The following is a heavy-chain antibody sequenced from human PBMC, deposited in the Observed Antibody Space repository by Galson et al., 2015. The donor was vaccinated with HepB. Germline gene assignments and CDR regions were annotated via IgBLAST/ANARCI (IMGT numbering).Heavy chain of an antibody. Sequence: SLRLSCAASGSTFSSYGMHWVRQAPGKGLGWVAFIRYDGSNKYYADSVKGRFTISRDNSKNTLYLQMNSLRAEDTAVYYCAKREATIFEGYYYGMDVWGQGTTVTVSS. J-gene: IGHJ6*02. D-gene: IGHD5-12*01. CDR2: IRYDGSNK. CDR1: GSTFSSYG. CDR3: AKREATIFEGYYYGMDV. V-gene: IGHV3-30*02.